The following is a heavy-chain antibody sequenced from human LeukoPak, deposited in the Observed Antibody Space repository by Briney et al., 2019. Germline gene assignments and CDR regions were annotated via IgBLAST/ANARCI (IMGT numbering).Heavy chain of an antibody. J-gene: IGHJ4*02. CDR3: TTRSPARYCSDGACYSSGDY. Sequence: PGGSLRLSCAASGFSFSDAWMNWVRQAPGKGLEWVGHIRSKADGGTPDYIAPVKGRFTISRDDSKDTLYLQMNSLNTEDTAMYYCTTRSPARYCSDGACYSSGDYWGQGTLVTVSS. CDR2: IRSKADGGTP. V-gene: IGHV3-15*07. CDR1: GFSFSDAW. D-gene: IGHD2-15*01.